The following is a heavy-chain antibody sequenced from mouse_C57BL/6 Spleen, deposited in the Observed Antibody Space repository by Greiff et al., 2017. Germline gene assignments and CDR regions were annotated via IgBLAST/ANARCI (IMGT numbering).Heavy chain of an antibody. V-gene: IGHV1-9*01. CDR1: GYTFTGYW. D-gene: IGHD2-1*01. CDR3: ARGGIDYGNYDFGF. J-gene: IGHJ2*01. CDR2: ILPGSGGT. Sequence: QVQLQQSGAELMKPGASVKLSCKATGYTFTGYWIEWVKQRPGHGLEWIGEILPGSGGTNYNEKFKGKATFTADKSSSTAYMQLSSLTTEDSAIYYCARGGIDYGNYDFGFWGQGATLAVSS.